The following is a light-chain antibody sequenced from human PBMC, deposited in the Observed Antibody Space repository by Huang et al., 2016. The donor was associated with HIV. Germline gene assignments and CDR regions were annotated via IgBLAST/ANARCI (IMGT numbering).Light chain of an antibody. CDR2: DAS. V-gene: IGKV3-11*01. J-gene: IGKJ4*01. CDR3: QQRVNGLT. CDR1: QNINTH. Sequence: EIVLTQSPATLSFFPGQRVSLSCRASQNINTHLAWYQQRPGKPPRLLIYDASSRVPGVAARVSGSGSGTDFTLTISSLESEDFATYYCQQRVNGLTFGGGTKV.